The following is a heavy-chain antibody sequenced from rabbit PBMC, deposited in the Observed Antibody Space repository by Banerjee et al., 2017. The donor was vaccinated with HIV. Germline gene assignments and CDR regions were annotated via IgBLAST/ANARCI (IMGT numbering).Heavy chain of an antibody. CDR3: VRESSAYAYFNL. D-gene: IGHD1-1*01. J-gene: IGHJ4*01. V-gene: IGHV1S7*01. CDR2: IYAGKGNT. Sequence: WIGIIYAGKGNTDYASWVNGRFTISSDNAQNTVDLQMNSLTAADTATYFCVRESSAYAYFNLWGQGTLVTVS.